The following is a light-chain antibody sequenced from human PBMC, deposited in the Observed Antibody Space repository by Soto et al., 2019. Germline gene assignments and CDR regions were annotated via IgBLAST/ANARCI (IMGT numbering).Light chain of an antibody. V-gene: IGLV2-8*01. J-gene: IGLJ2*01. CDR2: EVS. Sequence: QSALTQPPSASGSPGQSVTISCTGTSSDVGLYNYVSWYQQHPGKAPKLMIYEVSKRPSGVTDRVSGSKSGNTASLTVSGLQAEDEADYYCSSYAGSNNYVVFGGGTKLTVL. CDR1: SSDVGLYNY. CDR3: SSYAGSNNYVV.